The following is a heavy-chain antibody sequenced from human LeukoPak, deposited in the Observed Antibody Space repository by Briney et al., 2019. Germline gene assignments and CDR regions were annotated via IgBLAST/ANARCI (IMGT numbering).Heavy chain of an antibody. J-gene: IGHJ4*02. D-gene: IGHD2-15*01. CDR3: YCAVEDY. V-gene: IGHV3-7*01. Sequence: GGSLRLSCAASGFIFGRDSMNWVRQAPGKGLEWVANIKQDGSEKNYVDSVKGRFTISRDNAKNSLYLQMNSLRAEDTAVYYCYCAVEDYWGQGTLVTVSS. CDR2: IKQDGSEK. CDR1: GFIFGRDS.